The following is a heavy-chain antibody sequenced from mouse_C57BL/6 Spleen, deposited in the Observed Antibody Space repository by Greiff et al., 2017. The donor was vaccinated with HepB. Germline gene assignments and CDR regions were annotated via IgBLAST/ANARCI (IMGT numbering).Heavy chain of an antibody. CDR3: TTHYGSSHYYAMDY. Sequence: VQLQQSGAELVRPGASVKLSCTASGFNIKDYYMHWVKQRPEQGLEWIGRIDPEDGDTEYAPKFQGKATMTADTSSNTAYLQLSSLTSEDTAVYYGTTHYGSSHYYAMDYWGQGTSVTVSS. V-gene: IGHV14-1*01. J-gene: IGHJ4*01. D-gene: IGHD1-1*01. CDR2: IDPEDGDT. CDR1: GFNIKDYY.